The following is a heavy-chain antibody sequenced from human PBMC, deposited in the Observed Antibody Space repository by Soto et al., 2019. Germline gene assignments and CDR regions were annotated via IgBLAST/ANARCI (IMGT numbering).Heavy chain of an antibody. CDR3: ARVEGYYDRSGSVYYYYGMDV. J-gene: IGHJ6*02. CDR1: GFTFSSYG. Sequence: GGSLRLSCAASGFTFSSYGMHWVRQAPGKGLEWVAVIWYDGSSKYYADSVKGRFTISRDNSKKTLYLQMNSLRAEDTAVYYCARVEGYYDRSGSVYYYYGMDVWCQGTTVTVSS. V-gene: IGHV3-33*01. CDR2: IWYDGSSK. D-gene: IGHD3-22*01.